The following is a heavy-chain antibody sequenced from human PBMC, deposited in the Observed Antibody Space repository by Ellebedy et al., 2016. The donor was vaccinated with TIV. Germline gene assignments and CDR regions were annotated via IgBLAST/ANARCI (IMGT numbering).Heavy chain of an antibody. CDR2: IKSKTHGGTT. CDR3: TTGVWMVREVYAMDV. J-gene: IGHJ6*02. Sequence: PGGSLRLSCAASGFTFSHAWMNWVRQAPGKGLEWVGRIKSKTHGGTTEYAAPVKGRFTISSDYSNNTLYLQMNSLKTEDTAVYFCTTGVWMVREVYAMDVWGQGTTVTVSS. D-gene: IGHD3-10*01. CDR1: GFTFSHAW. V-gene: IGHV3-15*07.